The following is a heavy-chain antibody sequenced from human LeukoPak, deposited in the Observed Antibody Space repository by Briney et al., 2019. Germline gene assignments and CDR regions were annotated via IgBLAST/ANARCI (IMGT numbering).Heavy chain of an antibody. CDR3: ALGYCSGGSCQHSYYFDY. J-gene: IGHJ4*02. D-gene: IGHD2-15*01. V-gene: IGHV4-34*01. Sequence: TETLSLTCSVYGGSLRGYYWGWIRQPPAKGLEWIGEINHSGSTNSNPSLKSRVTISVDTSKNQFSRKLSSVTAADTAVYYCALGYCSGGSCQHSYYFDYWGQGTLVTVSS. CDR1: GGSLRGYY. CDR2: INHSGST.